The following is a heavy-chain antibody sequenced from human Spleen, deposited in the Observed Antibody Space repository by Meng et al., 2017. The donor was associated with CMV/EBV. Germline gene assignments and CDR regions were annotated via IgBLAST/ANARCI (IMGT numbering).Heavy chain of an antibody. D-gene: IGHD5-18*01. CDR2: INHSGST. CDR1: GGSFSGYY. CDR3: ARGHWDSYGYLNY. V-gene: IGHV4-34*01. J-gene: IGHJ4*02. Sequence: QVQLQQWGAGLLTPSETLSLTCAVYGGSFSGYYWSWIRQPPGKGLEWIGEINHSGSTNYNPSLKSRVTISVDTSKNQFSLKLSSVTAADTAVYYCARGHWDSYGYLNYWGQGTLVTVSS.